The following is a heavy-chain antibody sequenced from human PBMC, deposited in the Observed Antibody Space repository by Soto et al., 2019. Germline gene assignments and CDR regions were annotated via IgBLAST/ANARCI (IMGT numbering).Heavy chain of an antibody. D-gene: IGHD1-26*01. Sequence: EVQLLESGGGLVQPGGSLRLSCAASGFTFSSYAMSWVRQAPGKGLEWVSAISGSGGSTYYADSVKGRFTISRDNSKNTLYVQMNSLRAEYRSVYYCDKYAQWALRLRYFDYCGKGTLVTVSS. CDR2: ISGSGGST. CDR3: DKYAQWALRLRYFDY. V-gene: IGHV3-23*01. CDR1: GFTFSSYA. J-gene: IGHJ4*02.